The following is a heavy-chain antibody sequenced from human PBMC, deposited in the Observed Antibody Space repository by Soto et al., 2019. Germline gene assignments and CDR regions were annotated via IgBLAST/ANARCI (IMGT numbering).Heavy chain of an antibody. CDR2: IYYSGST. J-gene: IGHJ6*02. CDR3: ARADYYYGMAV. CDR1: GGSISSYY. Sequence: PSETLSLTCTVSGGSISSYYWSWIRQPPGKGLEWIGYIYYSGSTNYNPSLKSRVTISVDTSKNQFSLKLSSVTAADTAVYYCARADYYYGMAVCGQGTTVTGSS. V-gene: IGHV4-59*01.